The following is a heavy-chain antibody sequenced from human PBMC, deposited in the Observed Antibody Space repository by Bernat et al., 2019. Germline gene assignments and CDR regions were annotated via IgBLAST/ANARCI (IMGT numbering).Heavy chain of an antibody. CDR2: ISYHGSNK. V-gene: IGHV3-30*18. D-gene: IGHD2-21*01. Sequence: QVQLVESGGGVVQPGRSLRLSCAASEFSFSSYGMHWVRQAPGKGLEWVAIISYHGSNKYYADSVKGRFTISRDNSKNTLYLQMNSLRAEDTAVYYCAKGEKSFPDIDYWGQGTLVTVSS. J-gene: IGHJ4*02. CDR1: EFSFSSYG. CDR3: AKGEKSFPDIDY.